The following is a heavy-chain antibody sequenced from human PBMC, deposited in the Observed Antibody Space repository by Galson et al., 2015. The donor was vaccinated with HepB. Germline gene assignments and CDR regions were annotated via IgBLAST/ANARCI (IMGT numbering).Heavy chain of an antibody. V-gene: IGHV4-39*01. J-gene: IGHJ4*02. CDR3: ASEYSSSWYLGEFDY. Sequence: ETLSLTCTVSGGSISSSSYYWGWIRQPPGKGLEWIGSIYYSGSTYYNPSLKSRVTISVDTSKNQFSLKLSSVTAADTAVYYCASEYSSSWYLGEFDYWGQGTLVTVSS. CDR1: GGSISSSSYY. CDR2: IYYSGST. D-gene: IGHD6-13*01.